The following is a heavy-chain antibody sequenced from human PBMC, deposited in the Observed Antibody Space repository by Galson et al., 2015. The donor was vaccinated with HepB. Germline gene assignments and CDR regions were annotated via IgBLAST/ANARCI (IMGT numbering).Heavy chain of an antibody. V-gene: IGHV4-39*01. D-gene: IGHD4-17*01. J-gene: IGHJ4*02. Sequence: SETLSLTCTVSGGSVSSRGYYWGWIRQPPGKGLEWLGSLSYSGSTYYKPSLKSRVTISVDTSKNHFSLRLSSVTAADTAVYYCARLGGDSGDTAHPFSFDYWGQGTLVTVSS. CDR3: ARLGGDSGDTAHPFSFDY. CDR1: GGSVSSRGYY. CDR2: LSYSGST.